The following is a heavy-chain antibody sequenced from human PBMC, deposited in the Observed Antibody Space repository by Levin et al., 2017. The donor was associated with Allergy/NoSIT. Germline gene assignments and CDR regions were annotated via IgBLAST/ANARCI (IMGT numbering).Heavy chain of an antibody. CDR1: GFTFSSYS. Sequence: GESLKISCAASGFTFSSYSMNWVRQAPGKGLEWVSSISSSSSYIYYADSVKGRFTISRDNAKNSLYLQMNSLRAEDTAVYYCARDHIYYVSSGYYYGGYFDYWGQGTLVTVSS. CDR3: ARDHIYYVSSGYYYGGYFDY. D-gene: IGHD3-22*01. V-gene: IGHV3-21*01. J-gene: IGHJ4*02. CDR2: ISSSSSYI.